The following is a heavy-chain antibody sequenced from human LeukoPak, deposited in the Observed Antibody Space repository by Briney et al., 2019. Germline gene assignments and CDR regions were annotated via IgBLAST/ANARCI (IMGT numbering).Heavy chain of an antibody. Sequence: GGSLRLSCAASGFTFSSYEMNWVRQAPGKGLEWVSYISSSANTIYYADSVKGRFTISRDNAKNSLYLQMNSLRAEDTAVYYCARDSFPWIQLCFSGMDVWGQGTTVTVSS. CDR1: GFTFSSYE. CDR3: ARDSFPWIQLCFSGMDV. CDR2: ISSSANTI. J-gene: IGHJ6*02. V-gene: IGHV3-48*03. D-gene: IGHD5-18*01.